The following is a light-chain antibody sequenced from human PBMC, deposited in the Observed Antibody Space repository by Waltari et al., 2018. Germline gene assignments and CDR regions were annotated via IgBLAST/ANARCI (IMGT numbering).Light chain of an antibody. CDR2: DVN. J-gene: IGLJ2*01. V-gene: IGLV2-14*03. Sequence: QSALTQPASVSGSPGQSITISCTGTSSDIGSYNYVSWHQHHPGKAPKLMIFDVNNRPSGVSDRFSGSKSGNTASLTISGLQAEDEADYYCSSYTTTSTLLVVFGGGTKLTVL. CDR1: SSDIGSYNY. CDR3: SSYTTTSTLLVV.